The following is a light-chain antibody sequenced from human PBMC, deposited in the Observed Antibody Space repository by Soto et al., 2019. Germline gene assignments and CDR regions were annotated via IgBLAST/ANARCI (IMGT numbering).Light chain of an antibody. CDR2: EGT. CDR1: SSDDGSNNL. J-gene: IGLJ2*01. CDR3: CSYAGGSAFVV. V-gene: IGLV2-23*03. Sequence: QSALTQPASVSGSPGQSITISCTGTSSDDGSNNLVSWYQHHAGKAPKVMIYEGTKRPSGVSNRFSGSKSGNTASLTISGLQAEDEADYYCCSYAGGSAFVVFGGGTKLTVL.